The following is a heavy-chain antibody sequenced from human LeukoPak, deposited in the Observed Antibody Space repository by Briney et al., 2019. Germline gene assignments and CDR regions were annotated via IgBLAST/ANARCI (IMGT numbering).Heavy chain of an antibody. CDR3: AMTTVGFDY. Sequence: RGSLRLSCAASGFTFSNYWMHWVRQAPGKGLIWVSRINNDGSNAAYADSVKGRFTISRDNAKNTLYLRMNSLRAEDTAVYYCAMTTVGFDYWGQGALVTVSS. D-gene: IGHD4-23*01. CDR1: GFTFSNYW. J-gene: IGHJ4*02. V-gene: IGHV3-74*03. CDR2: INNDGSNA.